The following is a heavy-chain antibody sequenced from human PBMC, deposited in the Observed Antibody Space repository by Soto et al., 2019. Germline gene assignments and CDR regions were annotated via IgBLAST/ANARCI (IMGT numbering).Heavy chain of an antibody. CDR2: ILPLSGTS. J-gene: IGHJ6*02. V-gene: IGHV1-69*06. CDR3: ARTNPTKYYDYVWGDYRREGMDV. D-gene: IGHD3-16*02. CDR1: CVTFSAYA. Sequence: SVKVSCKASCVTFSAYAISCVRQSPGQGLEWMGGILPLSGTSNYTQRFQGRVTITADKSTSTAYMELSSLRSDDTAVYYCARTNPTKYYDYVWGDYRREGMDVWGQGTTVTVS.